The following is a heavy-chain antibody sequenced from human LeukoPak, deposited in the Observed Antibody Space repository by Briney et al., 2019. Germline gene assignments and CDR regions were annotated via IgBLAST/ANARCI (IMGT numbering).Heavy chain of an antibody. CDR2: ISAASGTI. V-gene: IGHV3-48*04. Sequence: GGSLRISCAASGLSLSSNNMHWVRQAPGGGLGWISYISAASGTIYSADSLKGRFTISRDNARNLLYLQMNSLRPEDTAVYYCARDLGLRRMIWGRGTLVVVSS. CDR1: GLSLSSNN. CDR3: ARDLGLRRMI. J-gene: IGHJ2*01.